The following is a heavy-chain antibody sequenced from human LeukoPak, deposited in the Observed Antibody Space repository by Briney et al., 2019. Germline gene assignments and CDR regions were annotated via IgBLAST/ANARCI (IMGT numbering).Heavy chain of an antibody. J-gene: IGHJ4*02. D-gene: IGHD6-19*01. CDR1: RFIFNIYR. CDR3: ARGVTVTGGGFDY. CDR2: ITSDSATI. V-gene: IGHV3-48*01. Sequence: GGSLILSCAASRFIFNIYRMNWVRQAPGKGLEWVSYITSDSATIYYADSVEGRFTISRDNAKNSLYLQINSLRAEDTAVYYCARGVTVTGGGFDYWGQGTLVTVSS.